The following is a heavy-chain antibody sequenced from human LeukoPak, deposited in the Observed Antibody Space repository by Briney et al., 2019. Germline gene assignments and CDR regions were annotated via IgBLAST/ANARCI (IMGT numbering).Heavy chain of an antibody. D-gene: IGHD6-19*01. V-gene: IGHV3-23*01. Sequence: GGSLRLSCAASGFTFSDHYMDWVRQAPGKGLEWVSAISGSGDGTYYADSVKGRFTISRDNSKSMLYLEMNSLRAEDTATYYCAARPTSAAVAPSDFWGQGTLVTVSS. J-gene: IGHJ4*02. CDR3: AARPTSAAVAPSDF. CDR1: GFTFSDHY. CDR2: ISGSGDGT.